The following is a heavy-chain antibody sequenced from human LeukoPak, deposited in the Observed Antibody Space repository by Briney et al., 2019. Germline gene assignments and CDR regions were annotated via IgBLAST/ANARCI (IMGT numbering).Heavy chain of an antibody. V-gene: IGHV1-18*01. CDR1: GYTFINFG. CDR2: ISGNNDNP. CDR3: ARDGTSTDDY. J-gene: IGHJ4*02. D-gene: IGHD2-2*01. Sequence: ASVKVSCKTSGYTFINFGINWVRQAPGQGLEWMGWISGNNDNPNYGQKFQGRFTVTTDSSTSTAYMELRNLRFDDTAVYYCARDGTSTDDYWGQGTLVTVSS.